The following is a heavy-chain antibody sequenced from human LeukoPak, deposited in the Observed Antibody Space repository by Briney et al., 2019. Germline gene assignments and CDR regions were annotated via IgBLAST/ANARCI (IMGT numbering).Heavy chain of an antibody. V-gene: IGHV1-2*02. Sequence: GASVKVSCRASGYTFTDYYIHWVRQAPGQGLEWMGWINPDNGGTNYAQKFQGRVTMTRDTSIRTVYMELSRLRSDDTAEFYCTREARVGNWFDPWGQGTQVTVSS. CDR3: TREARVGNWFDP. D-gene: IGHD2-2*01. CDR1: GYTFTDYY. CDR2: INPDNGGT. J-gene: IGHJ5*02.